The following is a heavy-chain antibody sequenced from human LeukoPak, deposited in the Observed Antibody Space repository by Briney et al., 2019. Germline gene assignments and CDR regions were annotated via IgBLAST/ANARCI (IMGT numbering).Heavy chain of an antibody. CDR3: ARENWYLDN. CDR2: MNTDGRNI. D-gene: IGHD2-15*01. V-gene: IGHV3-74*01. Sequence: GGSLRLSCAASGFTFRTYWMHWVRQVPGKGLVWVSRMNTDGRNIGCADSVKGRFIISRDNAKNTLYLQMNSLRAEDTAVYYCARENWYLDNWGQGTLVAVSS. CDR1: GFTFRTYW. J-gene: IGHJ4*02.